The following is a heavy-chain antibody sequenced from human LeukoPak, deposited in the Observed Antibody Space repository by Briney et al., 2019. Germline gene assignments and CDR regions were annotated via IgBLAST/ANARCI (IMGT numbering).Heavy chain of an antibody. CDR3: ARGGDYCSGGSCARIDFDY. V-gene: IGHV3-30*03. CDR1: GFTFSSYG. Sequence: GGSLRLSCAASGFTFSSYGMHWVRQAPGKGLEWVAVISYDGSNKYYADSVKGRFTISRDNSKNTLYLQMNSLRAEDTAVYYCARGGDYCSGGSCARIDFDYWGQGTLVTVSS. CDR2: ISYDGSNK. D-gene: IGHD2-15*01. J-gene: IGHJ4*02.